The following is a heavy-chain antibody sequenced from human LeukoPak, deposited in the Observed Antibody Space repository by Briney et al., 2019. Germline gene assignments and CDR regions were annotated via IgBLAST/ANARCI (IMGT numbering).Heavy chain of an antibody. CDR3: ARVRRTIAVAGIDP. CDR1: GGSISSYY. D-gene: IGHD6-19*01. CDR2: IYYSGST. V-gene: IGHV4-59*12. J-gene: IGHJ5*02. Sequence: SETLSLTCTVSGGSISSYYWSWIRQPPGKGLEWIGYIYYSGSTNYNPSLKSRVTISVDTSKNQFSLKLSSVTAADTAVYYCARVRRTIAVAGIDPWGQGTLVTVSS.